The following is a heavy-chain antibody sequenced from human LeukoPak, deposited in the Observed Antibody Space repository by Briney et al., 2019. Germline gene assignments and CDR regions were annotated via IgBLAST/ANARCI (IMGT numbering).Heavy chain of an antibody. D-gene: IGHD3-3*01. J-gene: IGHJ4*02. Sequence: GASVKVSCKASGYTFTSYDINWVRQATGQGLEWMGWMNPNSGNTGYAQKFQGRVTMTRNTSISTAYMELSSLRSEDTAVYYCAATLLPVYDFWSGYYPLGYWGQGTLVTVSS. CDR2: MNPNSGNT. CDR1: GYTFTSYD. CDR3: AATLLPVYDFWSGYYPLGY. V-gene: IGHV1-8*01.